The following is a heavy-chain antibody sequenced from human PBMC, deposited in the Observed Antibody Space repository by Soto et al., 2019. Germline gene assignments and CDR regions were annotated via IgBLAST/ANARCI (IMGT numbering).Heavy chain of an antibody. Sequence: EVHLLESGGDLVQRGGSLRLYCAASGFIFSNYAMSWVRQAPGKGLEWVSAISGSGATTYYPDSVKGRFTISRDNSKNTLFLQMNSLRAEDTAVYYCTKGGIPRRYNIPKVDLDYGGQGSLVTVSS. J-gene: IGHJ4*02. D-gene: IGHD1-1*01. CDR2: ISGSGATT. CDR1: GFIFSNYA. CDR3: TKGGIPRRYNIPKVDLDY. V-gene: IGHV3-23*01.